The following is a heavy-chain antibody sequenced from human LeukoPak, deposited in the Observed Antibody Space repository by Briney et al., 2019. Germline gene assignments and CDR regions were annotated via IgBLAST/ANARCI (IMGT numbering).Heavy chain of an antibody. Sequence: GGSLRLSCAASGFTFSSYAMSWVRQAPGKGLEYVSAISSNGGSTYYADSVKGRFTISRDNSKNTLYLQMSSLRAEDTAVYYCVKQGYNWNYGYFDYWGQGTLVTVSS. D-gene: IGHD1-7*01. CDR1: GFTFSSYA. CDR2: ISSNGGST. J-gene: IGHJ4*02. V-gene: IGHV3-64D*06. CDR3: VKQGYNWNYGYFDY.